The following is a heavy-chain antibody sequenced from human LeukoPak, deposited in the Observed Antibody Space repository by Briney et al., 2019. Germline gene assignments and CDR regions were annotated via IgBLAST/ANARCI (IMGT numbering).Heavy chain of an antibody. CDR2: IYPGDSDT. Sequence: GESLKISCKGSGYSFTSYWIGWVRQMPGKGLEWMGIIYPGDSDTRYSPSFQGQVTIPADKSISTAYLQWSSLKASDTAMYYCARRFTGYSSSWPFDYWGQGTLVTVSS. CDR1: GYSFTSYW. J-gene: IGHJ4*02. D-gene: IGHD6-13*01. CDR3: ARRFTGYSSSWPFDY. V-gene: IGHV5-51*01.